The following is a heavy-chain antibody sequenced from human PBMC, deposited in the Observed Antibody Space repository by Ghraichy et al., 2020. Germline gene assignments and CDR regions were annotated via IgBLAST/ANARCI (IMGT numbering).Heavy chain of an antibody. J-gene: IGHJ4*02. CDR3: AKGSVSLVRGVIPFDY. D-gene: IGHD3-10*01. CDR1: GLTFSTYA. V-gene: IGHV3-23*01. Sequence: GESLNISCAASGLTFSTYAMSWVRQAPGKGLEWVSGISGSGGSTYYADSVRGRFTISRDNSKNTLSLHMNSLRAEDTAVYYCAKGSVSLVRGVIPFDYWGQGTPVTVSS. CDR2: ISGSGGST.